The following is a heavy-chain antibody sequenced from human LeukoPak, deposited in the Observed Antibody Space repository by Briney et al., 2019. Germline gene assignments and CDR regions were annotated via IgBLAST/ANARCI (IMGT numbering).Heavy chain of an antibody. CDR2: ISGSGGST. V-gene: IGHV3-23*01. D-gene: IGHD6-13*01. CDR1: GFTFSSYS. Sequence: GGSLRLSCAASGFTFSSYSMNWVRQAPGKGLEWVSAISGSGGSTYYADSVKGRFTISRDNSKNTLYLQMNSLRAEDTAVYYCARLGIAAAGNGYWGQGTLVTVSS. J-gene: IGHJ4*02. CDR3: ARLGIAAAGNGY.